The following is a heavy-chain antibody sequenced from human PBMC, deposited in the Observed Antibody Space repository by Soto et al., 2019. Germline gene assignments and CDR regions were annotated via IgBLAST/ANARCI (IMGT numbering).Heavy chain of an antibody. Sequence: QVQLQESGPGLVKPSETLSLTCTVSGGSVSSGSYYWSWLRQPPGKGLEWLGYIYYSGSTNYNPSLRRRGTISVDTSKNQFSLKLSSVTAADTAVYYCARGGSGSYYELDYWGQGTLGTVSS. CDR3: ARGGSGSYYELDY. CDR1: GGSVSSGSYY. V-gene: IGHV4-61*01. CDR2: IYYSGST. D-gene: IGHD3-10*01. J-gene: IGHJ4*02.